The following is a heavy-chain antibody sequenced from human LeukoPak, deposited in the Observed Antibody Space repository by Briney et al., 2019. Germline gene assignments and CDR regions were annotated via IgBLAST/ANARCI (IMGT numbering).Heavy chain of an antibody. V-gene: IGHV3-30*02. Sequence: PGGSLRLSCVASGFTFSTSGMHWVRQSPGKGLDWVAFIRNDGNKKNYAESVKGRFTISRDNAKNSLYLQMSSLRAEDTAVYYCARDLLWFGESGAYYWGQGTLVTVSS. CDR2: IRNDGNKK. J-gene: IGHJ4*02. D-gene: IGHD3-10*01. CDR1: GFTFSTSG. CDR3: ARDLLWFGESGAYY.